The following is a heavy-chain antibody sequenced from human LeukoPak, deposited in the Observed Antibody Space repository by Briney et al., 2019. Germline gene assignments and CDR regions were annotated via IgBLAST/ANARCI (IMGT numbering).Heavy chain of an antibody. CDR3: ARIGISARGTNFHH. Sequence: ASVKVSCKASGYTFTGYYIHWVRQAPGQGLEWMGWINPNSGGTNYAQKFQGRVTMTRDTSISTAYMELSRLRSDDTALYYCARIGISARGTNFHHWGQGTLVTVSS. V-gene: IGHV1-2*02. J-gene: IGHJ1*01. CDR2: INPNSGGT. D-gene: IGHD6-13*01. CDR1: GYTFTGYY.